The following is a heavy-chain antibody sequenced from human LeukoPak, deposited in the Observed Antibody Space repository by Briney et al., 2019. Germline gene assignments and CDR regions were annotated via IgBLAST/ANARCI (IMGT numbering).Heavy chain of an antibody. Sequence: LGESLKISCKGSGYSFTSYWIGWVRQMPGKGLEWMGIIYPGDPDTRYSPSFQGQVTISADKSISTAYLQWSSLKASDTAMYYCARRTPVTDDAFDIWGQGTMVTVSS. V-gene: IGHV5-51*01. CDR2: IYPGDPDT. CDR3: ARRTPVTDDAFDI. CDR1: GYSFTSYW. D-gene: IGHD2-21*02. J-gene: IGHJ3*02.